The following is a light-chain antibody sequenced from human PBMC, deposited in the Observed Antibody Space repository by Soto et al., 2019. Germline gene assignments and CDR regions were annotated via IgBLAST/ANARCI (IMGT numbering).Light chain of an antibody. CDR1: SSDVGGYNY. V-gene: IGLV2-14*01. CDR3: TSKTSSTYVV. J-gene: IGLJ2*01. CDR2: EVS. Sequence: QSALTQPASVSGSPGQSITISCTGTSSDVGGYNYVSWYQQHPGKAPKLMIYEVSNRHSGVSNRFSGSKSGNTASLTISGLQAEDEADYYCTSKTSSTYVVFGGGTKLTVL.